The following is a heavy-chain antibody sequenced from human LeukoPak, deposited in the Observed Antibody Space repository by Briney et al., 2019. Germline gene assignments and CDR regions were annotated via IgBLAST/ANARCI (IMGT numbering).Heavy chain of an antibody. J-gene: IGHJ4*02. D-gene: IGHD2-21*02. CDR3: TTLADCYTPSCRPY. V-gene: IGHV3-15*01. CDR2: IKSKTDGGTT. Sequence: GGSLRLSCAASGFTFSNAWMSWVRQAPGKGLEWVGRIKSKTDGGTTDYAAPVKGRFTISRDDSKNTLYLQMNSLKTEDTAVYYCTTLADCYTPSCRPYWGQGTLVTVSS. CDR1: GFTFSNAW.